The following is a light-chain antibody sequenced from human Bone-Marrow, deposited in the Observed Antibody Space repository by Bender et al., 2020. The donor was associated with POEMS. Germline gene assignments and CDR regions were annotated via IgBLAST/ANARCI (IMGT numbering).Light chain of an antibody. J-gene: IGLJ2*01. CDR2: EVR. Sequence: QSALTQPPSASASRGQSVTISCTGTSSDIGTYNYVSWYRHHPGKAPKLMLYEVRKRPLGVPDRFSGSKSGNTASLTVSGLQDEDEGDYYCTSYGGPSDFNILFGGGTKLTVL. CDR1: SSDIGTYNY. CDR3: TSYGGPSDFNIL. V-gene: IGLV2-8*01.